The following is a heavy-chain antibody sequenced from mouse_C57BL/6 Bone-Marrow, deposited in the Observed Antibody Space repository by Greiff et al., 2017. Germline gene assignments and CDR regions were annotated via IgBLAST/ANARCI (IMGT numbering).Heavy chain of an antibody. V-gene: IGHV1-26*01. CDR3: ARGGSSYGWYFDV. CDR1: GYTFTDYY. Sequence: EVKLKQSGPELVKPGASVKISCKASGYTFTDYYMNWVKQSHGKSLEWIGDINPNNGGTSYNQKFKGKATLTVDKSSSTAYMELRSLTSEDSAVYYCARGGSSYGWYFDVWGTGTTVTVSS. D-gene: IGHD1-1*01. J-gene: IGHJ1*03. CDR2: INPNNGGT.